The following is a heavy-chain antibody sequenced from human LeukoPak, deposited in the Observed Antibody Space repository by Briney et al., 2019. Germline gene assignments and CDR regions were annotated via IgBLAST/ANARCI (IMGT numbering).Heavy chain of an antibody. CDR3: ARGTMATIPYYYYYMDV. CDR1: GYTFTSYD. CDR2: MNPNSGNT. J-gene: IGHJ6*03. D-gene: IGHD5-24*01. V-gene: IGHV1-8*01. Sequence: ASVKVSFKASGYTFTSYDINWVRQATGQGLEGMGWMNPNSGNTGYAQKFQGRVTMTRNTSISTAYMELSSLRSEDTAVYYCARGTMATIPYYYYYMDVWGKGTTVTISS.